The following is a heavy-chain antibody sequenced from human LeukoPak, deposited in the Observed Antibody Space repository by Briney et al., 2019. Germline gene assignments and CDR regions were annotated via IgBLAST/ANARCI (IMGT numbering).Heavy chain of an antibody. CDR2: ISSSGTTI. J-gene: IGHJ4*02. D-gene: IGHD3-22*01. Sequence: GGSLRLSCEASGFIFTSHEMNWVRQAPGKGLEWVSYISSSGTTIYYADSVKGRFTISRDNAKNSLYLQMNSLRAEDTAVYYCARDDSGLLPAGYYFDYWGQGTLVTVSS. CDR3: ARDDSGLLPAGYYFDY. CDR1: GFIFTSHE. V-gene: IGHV3-48*03.